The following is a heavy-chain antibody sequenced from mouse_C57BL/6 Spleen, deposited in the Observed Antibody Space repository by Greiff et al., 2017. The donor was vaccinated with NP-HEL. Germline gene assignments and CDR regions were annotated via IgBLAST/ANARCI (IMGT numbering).Heavy chain of an antibody. V-gene: IGHV7-3*01. CDR1: GFTFTDYY. D-gene: IGHD2-5*01. J-gene: IGHJ3*01. CDR3: ARTYYSNPWFAY. CDR2: IRNKANGYTT. Sequence: EVMLMESGGGLVQPGGSLSLSCAASGFTFTDYYMSWVRQPPGKALEWLGFIRNKANGYTTEYSASVQGRFTISRDNSQSILYLQMNALRAEDSATYYCARTYYSNPWFAYWGQGTLVTVSA.